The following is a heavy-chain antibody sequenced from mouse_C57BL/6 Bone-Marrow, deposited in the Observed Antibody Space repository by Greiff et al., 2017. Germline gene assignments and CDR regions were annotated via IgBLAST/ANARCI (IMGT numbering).Heavy chain of an antibody. D-gene: IGHD1-1*01. J-gene: IGHJ2*01. V-gene: IGHV5-6*01. CDR3: ARPLYYYGGSYFDY. CDR1: GFTFSSYG. CDR2: ISSGGSYT. Sequence: EVKLVESGGDLVKPGGSLKLSCAASGFTFSSYGMSWVRQTPDKRLGWVATISSGGSYTYYPDSVKGRFTISTDNAKNTLYLQMSSLKSEDTAMYYCARPLYYYGGSYFDYWGQGTTLTVSS.